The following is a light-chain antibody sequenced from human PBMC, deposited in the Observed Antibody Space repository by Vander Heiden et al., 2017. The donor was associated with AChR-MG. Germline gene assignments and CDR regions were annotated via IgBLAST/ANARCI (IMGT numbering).Light chain of an antibody. CDR2: GTS. V-gene: IGKV3-20*01. J-gene: IGKJ3*01. Sequence: PGTLSLSPGERATLSCRASQSVDSRFLAWHQQKPGQAPRLLIYGTSNRATGIPDRFSGRGSGTDFTLTISRLEPEDFAVYYCQQYGASLFTFGPGTKVDIK. CDR1: QSVDSRF. CDR3: QQYGASLFT.